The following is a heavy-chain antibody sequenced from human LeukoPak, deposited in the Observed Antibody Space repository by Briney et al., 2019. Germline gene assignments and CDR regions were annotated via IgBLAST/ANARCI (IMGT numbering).Heavy chain of an antibody. CDR2: IFPSGGEI. Sequence: GSLRLSCAASGFTFSTFAMIWVRQPPGKGLEWVSSIFPSGGEIHYADSVRGRFTISRDNSKSTLSLQMNSLRAEDTAVYYCARSGGYSYGPLYWYFDLWGRGTLVTVSS. CDR3: ARSGGYSYGPLYWYFDL. V-gene: IGHV3-23*01. CDR1: GFTFSTFA. D-gene: IGHD5-18*01. J-gene: IGHJ2*01.